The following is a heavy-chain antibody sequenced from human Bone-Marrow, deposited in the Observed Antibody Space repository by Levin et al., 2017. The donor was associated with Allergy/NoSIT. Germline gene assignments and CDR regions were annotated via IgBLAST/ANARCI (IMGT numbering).Heavy chain of an antibody. Sequence: GGSLRLSCAASGFTFSNAWMSWVRQAPGKGLEWVGRIKSKTDGGTTDYAAPVKGRFTISRDDSKNTLYLQMNSLKTEDTAVYYCTTFQGYGDYAYRFDYWGQGTLVTVSS. V-gene: IGHV3-15*01. CDR1: GFTFSNAW. CDR2: IKSKTDGGTT. CDR3: TTFQGYGDYAYRFDY. J-gene: IGHJ4*02. D-gene: IGHD4-17*01.